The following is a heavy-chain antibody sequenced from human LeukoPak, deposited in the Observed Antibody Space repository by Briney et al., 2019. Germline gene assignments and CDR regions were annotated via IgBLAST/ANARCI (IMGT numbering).Heavy chain of an antibody. CDR3: ARDRGYTYGYDY. Sequence: SATLSLTCTVSGDSITNYYWSWIRQPPGKGLEWIGYIYYSGSTNYNPSPKSRVTISVDTSKTQFSLKLSSVTAADTAVYYCARDRGYTYGYDYWGQGTLVTVSS. CDR2: IYYSGST. J-gene: IGHJ4*02. D-gene: IGHD5-18*01. V-gene: IGHV4-59*01. CDR1: GDSITNYY.